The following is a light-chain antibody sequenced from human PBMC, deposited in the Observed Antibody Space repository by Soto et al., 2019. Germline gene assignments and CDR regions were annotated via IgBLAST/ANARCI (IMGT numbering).Light chain of an antibody. CDR1: LTMNNN. Sequence: EIVMTQSPATLSVSPGESVTLSCRASLTMNNNIAWYQHKPGQAPRLLIFGASSRATGVPGRFSGSGFGTEVTRSSSSLQSEDFAVYDCQQYNERPPWTFGQGTTVEMK. V-gene: IGKV3-15*01. CDR2: GAS. J-gene: IGKJ1*01. CDR3: QQYNERPPWT.